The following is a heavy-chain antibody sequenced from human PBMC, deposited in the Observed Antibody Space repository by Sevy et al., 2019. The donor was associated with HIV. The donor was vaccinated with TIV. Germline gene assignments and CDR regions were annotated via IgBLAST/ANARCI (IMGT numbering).Heavy chain of an antibody. Sequence: GSLRLSCTASEFTFSRYCMSWIRRAPGKGLEWVATIRQDGSDKYYVDSVKGRFTISRDNAENSLYLQMNSVRAGDTAVYYCARFRAGTFDYWGQGAGTFDYWGQGALVTVSS. V-gene: IGHV3-7*03. CDR2: IRQDGSDK. J-gene: IGHJ4*02. CDR1: EFTFSRYC. D-gene: IGHD3-9*01. CDR3: ARFRAGTFDYWGQGAGTFDY.